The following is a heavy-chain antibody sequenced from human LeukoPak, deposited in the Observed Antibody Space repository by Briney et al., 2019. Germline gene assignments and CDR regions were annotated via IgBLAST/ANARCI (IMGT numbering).Heavy chain of an antibody. CDR1: GSTFSSYA. V-gene: IGHV3-30-3*01. CDR2: ISYDGSNK. CDR3: TRDYGNYGSQYYFDY. Sequence: PGGSLRLSCAASGSTFSSYAMHWGRQAPGKGLEWVAVISYDGSNKYYADSVKGRFTISRDNSKNTLYLQMNSLRAEDTAAYYCTRDYGNYGSQYYFDYWGQGTLVTVSS. J-gene: IGHJ4*02. D-gene: IGHD4-11*01.